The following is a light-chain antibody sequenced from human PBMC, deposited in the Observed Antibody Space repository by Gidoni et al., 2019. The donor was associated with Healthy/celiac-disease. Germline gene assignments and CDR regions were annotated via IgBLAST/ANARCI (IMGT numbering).Light chain of an antibody. J-gene: IGKJ2*01. CDR1: QSVSSSY. CDR2: GAS. Sequence: EIVLTQSPGTLSLPPGERATLSCRASQSVSSSYLAWYQQKPGQAPSLLIYGASSRASGIPDRFSGSGSGTDFTLTISRLEPEDFAVYYCQQYGSSPYTFGQGTKLEIK. V-gene: IGKV3-20*01. CDR3: QQYGSSPYT.